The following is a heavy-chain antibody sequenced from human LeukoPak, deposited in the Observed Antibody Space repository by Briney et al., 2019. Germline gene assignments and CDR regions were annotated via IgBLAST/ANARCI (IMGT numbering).Heavy chain of an antibody. J-gene: IGHJ4*02. V-gene: IGHV1-69*04. D-gene: IGHD3-16*01. CDR1: GGTFSSYA. CDR2: IIPILGIA. Sequence: SVKVSCKASGGTFSSYAISWVRQAPGQGLEWMGRIIPILGIANYAQKFQGRVTITADKSTSTAYMELSSLRSEDTAVYYCARDRGSSRIGGPADYWGQGTLVTVSS. CDR3: ARDRGSSRIGGPADY.